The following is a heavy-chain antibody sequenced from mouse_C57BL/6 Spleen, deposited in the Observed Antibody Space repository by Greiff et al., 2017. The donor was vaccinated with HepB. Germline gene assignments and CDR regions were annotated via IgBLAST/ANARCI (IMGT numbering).Heavy chain of an antibody. Sequence: EVKVVESGGGLVQPGGSLSLSCAASGFTFTDYYMSWVRQPPGKALEWLGFIRNKANGYTTEYSASVKGRFTISRDNSQSILYLQMNALRAEDSATYYCARSQLYYAMDYWGQGTSVTVSS. CDR1: GFTFTDYY. J-gene: IGHJ4*01. CDR3: ARSQLYYAMDY. D-gene: IGHD3-1*01. V-gene: IGHV7-3*01. CDR2: IRNKANGYTT.